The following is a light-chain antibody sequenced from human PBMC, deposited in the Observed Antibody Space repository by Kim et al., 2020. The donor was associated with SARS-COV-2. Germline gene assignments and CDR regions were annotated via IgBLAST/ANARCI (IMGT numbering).Light chain of an antibody. CDR2: GKN. CDR3: NSRDNNGNPYI. CDR1: SLRNYY. J-gene: IGLJ1*01. V-gene: IGLV3-19*01. Sequence: SSELTQDPAVSVALGQTIRITCQGDSLRNYYPSWYQQKPGQAPVLVIYGKNNRPSGIPDRFSGSISGTPASLTITGAQAEDEADYYCNSRDNNGNPYIFG.